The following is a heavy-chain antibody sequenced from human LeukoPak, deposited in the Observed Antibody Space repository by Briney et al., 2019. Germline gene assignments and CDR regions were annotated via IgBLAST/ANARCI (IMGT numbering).Heavy chain of an antibody. J-gene: IGHJ4*02. CDR2: ISSDGRTI. Sequence: GGSLRLSCAASGFTFSSYAMNWVRQAPGKGLEWLSYISSDGRTIYYADSVKGRSTISRDNARNSLYLQMNSLRAEDTAVYYCAPQKGYCGNPLAYWGQGTLVTVSS. CDR3: APQKGYCGNPLAY. V-gene: IGHV3-48*01. CDR1: GFTFSSYA. D-gene: IGHD2-21*01.